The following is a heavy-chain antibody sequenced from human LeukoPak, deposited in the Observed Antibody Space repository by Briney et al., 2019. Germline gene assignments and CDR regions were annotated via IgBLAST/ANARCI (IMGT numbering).Heavy chain of an antibody. Sequence: GASVKVSCKASGYTFTSYYMHWVRQAPGQGLEWMGIINPSGGSTSYAQKFQGRVTMTSDTSTSTVYMELSSLRSEDTAVYYCARDRADYGDYERAFDIWGQGTMVTVSS. CDR2: INPSGGST. CDR3: ARDRADYGDYERAFDI. J-gene: IGHJ3*02. CDR1: GYTFTSYY. D-gene: IGHD4-17*01. V-gene: IGHV1-46*01.